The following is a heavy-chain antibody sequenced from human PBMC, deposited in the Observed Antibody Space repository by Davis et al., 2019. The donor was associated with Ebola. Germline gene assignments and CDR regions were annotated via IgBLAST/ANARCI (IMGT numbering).Heavy chain of an antibody. CDR1: GYTFTHYG. Sequence: AASVKVSCKASGYTFTHYGITWVRQAPGQGLEWMGWINPHNGNTNYAQNVQGRVTMTTDTSTTTAYMEVGSLRSDDTAVYYCARQYYYDGNDYVQNWFDPWGQGTLVTVSS. CDR2: INPHNGNT. D-gene: IGHD3-22*01. J-gene: IGHJ5*02. CDR3: ARQYYYDGNDYVQNWFDP. V-gene: IGHV1-18*04.